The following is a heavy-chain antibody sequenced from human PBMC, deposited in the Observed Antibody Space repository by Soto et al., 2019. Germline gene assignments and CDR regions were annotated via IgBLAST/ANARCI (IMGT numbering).Heavy chain of an antibody. J-gene: IGHJ4*02. CDR2: ITSYSSNI. Sequence: PGGSLRLSCAASGFTFSSYAMHWVRQAPGKGLEWVAYITSYSSNIYYADSVKGRFTISRDNAKNSLYLQMDSLRDEDMAVYYCARGGRPFDYWGQGTLVTVSS. CDR3: ARGGRPFDY. CDR1: GFTFSSYA. V-gene: IGHV3-48*02.